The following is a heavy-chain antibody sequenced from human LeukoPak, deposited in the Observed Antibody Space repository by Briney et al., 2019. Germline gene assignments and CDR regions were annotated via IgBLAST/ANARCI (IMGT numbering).Heavy chain of an antibody. Sequence: GASVKVSCKASGGTFSSYAISWVRQAPGQGLEWMGGIIPVLSTANYAQKFQDRVTITADESTSTTYVELSSLKSEDTAVYYCATTGGDIYYYYMDVWGKGTTVTISS. D-gene: IGHD3-16*01. CDR2: IIPVLSTA. CDR3: ATTGGDIYYYYMDV. J-gene: IGHJ6*03. CDR1: GGTFSSYA. V-gene: IGHV1-69*13.